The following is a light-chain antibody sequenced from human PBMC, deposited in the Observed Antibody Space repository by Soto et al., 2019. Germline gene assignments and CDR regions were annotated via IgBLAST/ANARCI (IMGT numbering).Light chain of an antibody. J-gene: IGLJ1*01. V-gene: IGLV2-23*02. Sequence: QSALTQPASVSGSPGQSITISCTGTRSAVGSYNLVSWYQQHPGKAPKLMIYEVSERPSGVSNRFSGSKSGNTASLTISGLQAEDEADYYCCSYAGTTTYVFGTGTKLTVL. CDR2: EVS. CDR1: RSAVGSYNL. CDR3: CSYAGTTTYV.